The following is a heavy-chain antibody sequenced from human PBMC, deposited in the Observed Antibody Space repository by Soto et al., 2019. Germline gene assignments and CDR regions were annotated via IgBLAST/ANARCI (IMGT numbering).Heavy chain of an antibody. J-gene: IGHJ4*02. Sequence: SETLSLTCTVSGGSINTFYWSWVRQPAGKGLEWIGRIFSSGSTSFNPSLESRVAMSVDTSKNHFSLNLSSVTAADMAVYYCAREGSYSAYNFAHGIQLWSFEFWGQGHLVTVS. V-gene: IGHV4-4*07. CDR1: GGSINTFY. D-gene: IGHD5-12*01. CDR3: AREGSYSAYNFAHGIQLWSFEF. CDR2: IFSSGST.